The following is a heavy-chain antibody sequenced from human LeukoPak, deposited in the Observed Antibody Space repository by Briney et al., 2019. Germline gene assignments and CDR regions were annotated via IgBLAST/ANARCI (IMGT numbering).Heavy chain of an antibody. J-gene: IGHJ4*02. CDR3: AKDQCSTSSWLACRFFDY. V-gene: IGHV3-30*02. Sequence: GGSLRLSGAASNFTFGSYGMNWVRNVPGKGLEWVAYISYDGSDKYYTDSVKGRFTISRDNAKNTLYLQMNSLRVEDTAMYYCAKDQCSTSSWLACRFFDYWGQGSLVTVSS. CDR1: NFTFGSYG. CDR2: ISYDGSDK. D-gene: IGHD2-2*01.